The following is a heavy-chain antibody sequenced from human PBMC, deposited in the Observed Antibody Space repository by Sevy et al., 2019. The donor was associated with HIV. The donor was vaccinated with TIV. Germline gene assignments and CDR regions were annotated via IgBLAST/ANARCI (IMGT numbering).Heavy chain of an antibody. CDR1: GFPFSSHW. J-gene: IGHJ4*02. CDR2: IKQDGSEM. D-gene: IGHD6-13*01. V-gene: IGHV3-7*01. Sequence: GGSLRLSCAASGFPFSSHWMTWVRQAPGKGLDWVASIKQDGSEMYYVDSVKGRFTISRDNAKNSVYLQMNSLRVEDSAMHYCTTGHQELGMRGQGTLVTVSS. CDR3: TTGHQELGM.